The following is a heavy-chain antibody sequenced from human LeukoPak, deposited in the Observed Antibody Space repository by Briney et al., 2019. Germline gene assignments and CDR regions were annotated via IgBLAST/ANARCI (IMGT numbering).Heavy chain of an antibody. CDR1: GTSITPYS. CDR2: FYTSGNT. D-gene: IGHD5-24*01. Sequence: PSETLSLTCSVSGTSITPYSWSWIRQPPGRGLEWIGYFYTSGNTHQNPSLESRVTMSIDASKNQFSLRLSSMTAADTAVYYCARHRAEMATITDDTFDMWGQGTMVTVSS. V-gene: IGHV4-4*09. CDR3: ARHRAEMATITDDTFDM. J-gene: IGHJ3*02.